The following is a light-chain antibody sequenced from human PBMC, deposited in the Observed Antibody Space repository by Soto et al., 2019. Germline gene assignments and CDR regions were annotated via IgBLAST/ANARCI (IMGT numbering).Light chain of an antibody. Sequence: QSVLTQPPSASGTPGQRVIISCSGSNSNIGTYTVNWYQQLPGTAPKLLIYTDYQRPSGVPVRFSGSRSGSSASLAISGLQSEDEADYYCASWEDSLSGGVFGGGTTLTVL. J-gene: IGLJ3*02. CDR2: TDY. CDR3: ASWEDSLSGGV. CDR1: NSNIGTYT. V-gene: IGLV1-44*01.